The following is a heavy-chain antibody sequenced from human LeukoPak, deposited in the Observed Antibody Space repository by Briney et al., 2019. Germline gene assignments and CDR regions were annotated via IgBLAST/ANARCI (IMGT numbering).Heavy chain of an antibody. V-gene: IGHV3-23*01. CDR3: AKQLGYCSDGSCYFPY. CDR1: GFTFSSSA. D-gene: IGHD2-15*01. CDR2: ISNNGGYT. J-gene: IGHJ4*02. Sequence: GGSLRLSYAASGFTFSSSAMSWVRQAPGKGLEWVSAISNNGGYTYFADSVQGRFTISRDNSKSTLCLQMNSLRAEDTAVYYCAKQLGYCSDGSCYFPYWGQGTLVTVSS.